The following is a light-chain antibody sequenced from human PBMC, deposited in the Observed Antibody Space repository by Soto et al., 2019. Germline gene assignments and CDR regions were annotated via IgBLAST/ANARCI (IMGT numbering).Light chain of an antibody. V-gene: IGLV2-14*01. CDR1: SSDVGGYNS. CDR3: SSFTSSMTNV. Sequence: QSALTQPASVSGSPGQSITISCTGTSSDVGGYNSVSWYQQHPGKAPKLILYDVTDRPSGVSYRFSGSKSGNTASLTISGLQAADEADYFSSSFTSSMTNVFGSGTKLTVL. J-gene: IGLJ1*01. CDR2: DVT.